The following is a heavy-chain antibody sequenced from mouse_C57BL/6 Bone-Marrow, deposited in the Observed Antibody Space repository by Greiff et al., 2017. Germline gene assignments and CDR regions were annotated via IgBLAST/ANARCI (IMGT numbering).Heavy chain of an antibody. J-gene: IGHJ4*01. V-gene: IGHV1-85*01. Sequence: VHLVASGPELVKPGASVKLSCKASGYTFTSYDINWVKQRPGQGLEWIGWIYPRDGSTKYNEKFKGKATLTVDTSSSTAYMELHSLTSEDSAVYFCARWAVVVPYAMDYWGQGTSVTVSS. CDR3: ARWAVVVPYAMDY. CDR2: IYPRDGST. CDR1: GYTFTSYD. D-gene: IGHD1-1*01.